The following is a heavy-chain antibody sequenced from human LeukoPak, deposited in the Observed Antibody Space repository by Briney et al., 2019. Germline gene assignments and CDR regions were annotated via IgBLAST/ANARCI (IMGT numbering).Heavy chain of an antibody. D-gene: IGHD3-3*01. J-gene: IGHJ4*02. Sequence: PGGSLRLSCSASGFTFSSYVMHWVRQAPGKGLEYVSGISGDGASTYYADSVKGRFTISRDNSKNTLYVQMASLRTEGTAVYYCVYQVQGVVKWGQGTLVTVSS. V-gene: IGHV3-64*05. CDR1: GFTFSSYV. CDR3: VYQVQGVVK. CDR2: ISGDGAST.